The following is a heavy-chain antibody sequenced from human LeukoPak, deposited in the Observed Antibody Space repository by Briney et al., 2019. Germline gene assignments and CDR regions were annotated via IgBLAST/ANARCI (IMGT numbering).Heavy chain of an antibody. Sequence: PGRSLRLSCAASVFTFSSYGMHWVRQAPGKGLEWVAVIWYDGSNKYYADSVKGRFTISRDNSKNTLYLQMNSLRAEDTAVYYCAKDLKYSSSWYVRGFDYWGQGTLVTVSS. CDR2: IWYDGSNK. CDR1: VFTFSSYG. V-gene: IGHV3-33*06. J-gene: IGHJ4*02. CDR3: AKDLKYSSSWYVRGFDY. D-gene: IGHD6-13*01.